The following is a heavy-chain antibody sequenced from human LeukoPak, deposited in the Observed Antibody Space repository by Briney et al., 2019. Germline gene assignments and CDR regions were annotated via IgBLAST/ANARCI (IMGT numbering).Heavy chain of an antibody. D-gene: IGHD6-13*01. CDR2: IWYDGSNK. J-gene: IGHJ4*02. V-gene: IGHV3-33*01. CDR3: ARDRGGRVSSSWYDPLDY. CDR1: GFTFSSYG. Sequence: GGSLRLSCAASGFTFSSYGMHWVRQAPGKGLEWVAVIWYDGSNKYYADSVKGRFTISRDNSKNTLYLQTNSLRAEDTAVYYCARDRGGRVSSSWYDPLDYWGQGTQVTVSS.